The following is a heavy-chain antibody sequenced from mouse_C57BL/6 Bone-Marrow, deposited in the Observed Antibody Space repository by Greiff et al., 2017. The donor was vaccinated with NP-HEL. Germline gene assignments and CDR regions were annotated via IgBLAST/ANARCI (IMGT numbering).Heavy chain of an antibody. CDR2: IWSGGSP. CDR3: ARNGDYSISWFAY. Sequence: VQLQQSGPGLVQPSQSLSITCTVSGFSLTSYGVHWVRQSPGKGLEWLGVIWSGGSPDYNAAFISRLSISKDNSKSQVFFKMNSLQADDTAIYYWARNGDYSISWFAYGGQGTLVTVSA. V-gene: IGHV2-2*01. J-gene: IGHJ3*01. D-gene: IGHD2-5*01. CDR1: GFSLTSYG.